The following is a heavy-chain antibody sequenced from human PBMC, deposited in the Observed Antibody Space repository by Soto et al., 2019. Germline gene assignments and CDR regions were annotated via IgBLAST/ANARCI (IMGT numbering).Heavy chain of an antibody. CDR3: ARDTFGYRYSVVYYYGMDV. CDR2: IYYSGRT. D-gene: IGHD5-18*01. Sequence: QVQLQESGPGLVKPSQTLSLTCTVSGGSISSGGYYWSWIRQHPGKGLEWIGYIYYSGRTYYNPSLKGRVTISVDTSKNQFSLKLSSVTAADTSVYYCARDTFGYRYSVVYYYGMDVWGQGTTVTVSS. J-gene: IGHJ6*02. V-gene: IGHV4-31*03. CDR1: GGSISSGGYY.